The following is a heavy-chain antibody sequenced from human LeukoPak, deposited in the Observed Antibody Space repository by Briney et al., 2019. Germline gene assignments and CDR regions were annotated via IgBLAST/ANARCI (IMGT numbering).Heavy chain of an antibody. D-gene: IGHD3-10*01. V-gene: IGHV3-74*01. Sequence: PGGSLTLSCAASGFTFRSAWMHWVRNAPGKGLVWVSRIRGDGGDANYADFVKGRYTISRDNAKSTLYLQMNGLGVEDTAVYYCVRDIVAGSGSYSDWGQGTLVTVSS. CDR1: GFTFRSAW. CDR2: IRGDGGDA. J-gene: IGHJ4*02. CDR3: VRDIVAGSGSYSD.